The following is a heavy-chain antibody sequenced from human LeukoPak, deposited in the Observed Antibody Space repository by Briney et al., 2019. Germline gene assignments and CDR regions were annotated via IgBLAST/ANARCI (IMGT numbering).Heavy chain of an antibody. CDR3: ARDPYSGTYSPGVYYYYMDV. D-gene: IGHD1-26*01. J-gene: IGHJ6*03. CDR1: GFTFSSYG. V-gene: IGHV3-30*02. Sequence: GGSLRLSCAASGFTFSSYGFHWVRQAQGKGLEWVAFIRYDGSNKYYADSVKGRFTISRDNSKNTLYLQMNSLTADDTAVYYCARDPYSGTYSPGVYYYYMDVWGKGTTVTVSS. CDR2: IRYDGSNK.